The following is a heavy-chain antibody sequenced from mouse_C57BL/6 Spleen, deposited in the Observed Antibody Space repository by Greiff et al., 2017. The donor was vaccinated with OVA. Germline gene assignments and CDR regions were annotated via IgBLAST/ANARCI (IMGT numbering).Heavy chain of an antibody. Sequence: QVQLQQPGTELVKPGASVKLSCKASGYTFTSYWMHWVKQRPGQGLEWIGIINPSNGGTNYTEKFKSKATLTVDKSSSTAYMQLSSLTSEDSAVYYCARRAGYWGQGTTLTVSS. V-gene: IGHV1-53*01. J-gene: IGHJ2*01. D-gene: IGHD3-3*01. CDR1: GYTFTSYW. CDR2: INPSNGGT. CDR3: ARRAGY.